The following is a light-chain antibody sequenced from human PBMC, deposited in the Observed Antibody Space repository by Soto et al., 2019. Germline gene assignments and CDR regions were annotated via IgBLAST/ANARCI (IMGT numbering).Light chain of an antibody. CDR2: GAS. CDR3: QQYNNWPRT. CDR1: QSVSSN. V-gene: IGKV3-15*01. Sequence: EIVMTQSTATLSMSPGERATLSCRASQSVSSNLAWYQQKPGQAPRLLIYGASTRATGIPARFSGSGSGTEFTLTISSLQSEDFAVYYCQQYNNWPRTFGQGTKVEIK. J-gene: IGKJ1*01.